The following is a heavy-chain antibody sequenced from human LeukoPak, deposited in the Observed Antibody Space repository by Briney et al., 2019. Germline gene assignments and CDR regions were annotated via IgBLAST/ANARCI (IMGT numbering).Heavy chain of an antibody. V-gene: IGHV1-18*01. Sequence: ASVKVSCKASGYTFTSYGISWVRQAPGQGLEWMGWISAYNGNTNYAQNLQGRVTMTTDTSTSTAYMQLRSLRSDDTAGYYCARVASYSSGWVYWGQGTLVTVSS. CDR1: GYTFTSYG. CDR3: ARVASYSSGWVY. J-gene: IGHJ4*02. CDR2: ISAYNGNT. D-gene: IGHD6-19*01.